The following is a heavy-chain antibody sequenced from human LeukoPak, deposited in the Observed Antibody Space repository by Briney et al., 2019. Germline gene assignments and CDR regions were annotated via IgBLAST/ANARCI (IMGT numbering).Heavy chain of an antibody. CDR3: ARDPRIAVAGSYYMDV. Sequence: GGSLRLSCAASGFTFSSYSMNWVRQAPGKGLEWVSSISSSSSYIYYADSVKGRFTISRDNAKNSLYLQMNSLRAEDTAVYYCARDPRIAVAGSYYMDVWGKGTTVTVSS. CDR2: ISSSSSYI. CDR1: GFTFSSYS. V-gene: IGHV3-21*01. D-gene: IGHD6-19*01. J-gene: IGHJ6*03.